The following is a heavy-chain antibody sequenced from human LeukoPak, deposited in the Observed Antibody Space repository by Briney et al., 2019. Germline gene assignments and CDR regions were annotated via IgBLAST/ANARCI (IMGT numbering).Heavy chain of an antibody. Sequence: ASVKVSCKASGYTFTSYDINWVRQATGQGLEWMGWMNPNSGNTGYAQKFQGRVTMTRNTSIGTAYMELSSLRSEETAVYYCARGFALTGYVVWGQGTTVTVSS. CDR2: MNPNSGNT. V-gene: IGHV1-8*01. CDR3: ARGFALTGYVV. J-gene: IGHJ6*02. D-gene: IGHD3-9*01. CDR1: GYTFTSYD.